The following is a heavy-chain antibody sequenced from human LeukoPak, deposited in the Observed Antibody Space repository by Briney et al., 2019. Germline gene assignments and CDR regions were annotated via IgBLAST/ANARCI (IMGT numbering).Heavy chain of an antibody. D-gene: IGHD3-16*01. J-gene: IGHJ4*02. V-gene: IGHV4-59*01. CDR3: AGRVWGSFRDY. Sequence: PSETLSLTCTVSGGSLSSYYWRWLRQPPGKGLEWIGYIYYSGSNNYNPSLKSRVTISVDTSKNQFSLKLSSVTAADTAVYYCAGRVWGSFRDYWGQGTLVTVSS. CDR1: GGSLSSYY. CDR2: IYYSGSN.